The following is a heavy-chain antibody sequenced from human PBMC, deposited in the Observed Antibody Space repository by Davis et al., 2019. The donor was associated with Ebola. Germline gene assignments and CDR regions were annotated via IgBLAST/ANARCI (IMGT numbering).Heavy chain of an antibody. Sequence: PGGSLRLSCAVYGGSFSGYYWSWIRQPPGKGLEWIGYIYYSGSTNYNPSLKSRVTISVDTSKNQFSLKLSSVTAADTAVYYCARLGYCSSTSCPDGAFDIWGQGTMVTVSS. CDR3: ARLGYCSSTSCPDGAFDI. J-gene: IGHJ3*02. V-gene: IGHV4-59*08. CDR2: IYYSGST. D-gene: IGHD2-2*01. CDR1: GGSFSGYY.